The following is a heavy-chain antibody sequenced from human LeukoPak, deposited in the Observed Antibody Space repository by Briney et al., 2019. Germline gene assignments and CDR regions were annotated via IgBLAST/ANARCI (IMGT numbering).Heavy chain of an antibody. D-gene: IGHD1-26*01. CDR3: ARVTWRATEIDY. CDR1: GYTFTGYY. J-gene: IGHJ4*02. Sequence: ASVKVSCKASGYTFTGYYMHWVRQAPGQGLEWMGWINPNSGGTNYAQKFQGRVTMTRDTSISPAYMELSRLRSDDTAVYYCARVTWRATEIDYWGQGTLVTVSS. CDR2: INPNSGGT. V-gene: IGHV1-2*02.